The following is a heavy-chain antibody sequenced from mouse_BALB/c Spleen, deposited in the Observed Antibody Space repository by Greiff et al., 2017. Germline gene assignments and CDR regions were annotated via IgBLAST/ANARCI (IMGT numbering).Heavy chain of an antibody. CDR1: GYSITSGYY. D-gene: IGHD4-1*01. J-gene: IGHJ2*01. CDR2: ISYDGSN. Sequence: EVQLQQSGPGLVKPSQSLSLTCSVTGYSITSGYYWNWIRQFPGNKLEWMGYISYDGSNNYNPSLKNRISITRDTSKNQFFLKLNSVTTEDTATYYCARGQDWAFDYWGQGTTLTVSS. CDR3: ARGQDWAFDY. V-gene: IGHV3-6*02.